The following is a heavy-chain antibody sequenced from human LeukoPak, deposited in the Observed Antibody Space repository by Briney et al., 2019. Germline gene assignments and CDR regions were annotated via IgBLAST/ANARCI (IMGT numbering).Heavy chain of an antibody. CDR2: ISSSSSYI. CDR3: ARTLVPAAIGGFDY. V-gene: IGHV3-21*01. J-gene: IGHJ4*02. Sequence: GGSLRLSCAASGFTFSSYSMNWVRQAPGKGLEWVSSISSSSSYIYYADSVKGRFTISRDNAKNSLYLQMNSLRAEDTAVYYCARTLVPAAIGGFDYWGQGTLVTVSS. CDR1: GFTFSSYS. D-gene: IGHD2-2*02.